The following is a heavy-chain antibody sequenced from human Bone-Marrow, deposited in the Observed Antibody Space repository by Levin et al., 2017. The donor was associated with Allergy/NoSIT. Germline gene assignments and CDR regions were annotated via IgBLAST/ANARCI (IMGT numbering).Heavy chain of an antibody. D-gene: IGHD3-3*02. CDR2: ISAGDEKS. Sequence: GESLKISCAASGFNFVSYAMSWVRQAPGEGLEWVSTISAGDEKSYYADSVEGRFTISRDNSKDTLYLQMSSLRAEDAAVYFCARHDYSDDIFYFSSWGRGTPVAVS. J-gene: IGHJ1*01. CDR3: ARHDYSDDIFYFSS. V-gene: IGHV3-23*01. CDR1: GFNFVSYA.